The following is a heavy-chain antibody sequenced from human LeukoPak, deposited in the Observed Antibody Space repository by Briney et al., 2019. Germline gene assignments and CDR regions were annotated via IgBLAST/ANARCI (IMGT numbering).Heavy chain of an antibody. CDR1: GFTFSSYE. CDR3: ARDRVDDYYGSGSTPYSY. CDR2: ISSSSSYI. D-gene: IGHD3-10*01. V-gene: IGHV3-21*05. J-gene: IGHJ4*02. Sequence: PGGSLRLSCAASGFTFSSYEMNWVRQAPGKGLEWVSYISSSSSYIYYADSVKGRFTISRDNAKNSLYLQMNSLRAEDTAVYYCARDRVDDYYGSGSTPYSYWGQGTLVTVSS.